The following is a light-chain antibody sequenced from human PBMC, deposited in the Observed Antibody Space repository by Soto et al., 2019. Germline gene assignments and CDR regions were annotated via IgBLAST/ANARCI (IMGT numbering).Light chain of an antibody. CDR3: QVWDGSSDQVV. V-gene: IGLV3-21*02. CDR2: HDG. CDR1: NIGSQS. Sequence: SYELTQPPSVSVAPGQTATLTCGGDNIGSQSVHWYRQKPVQAPVLVVFHDGDRPSGIPDRFSVSNSGNTATLTISGVEVGDGADYYWQVWDGSSDQVVFGGGTQLTVL. J-gene: IGLJ2*01.